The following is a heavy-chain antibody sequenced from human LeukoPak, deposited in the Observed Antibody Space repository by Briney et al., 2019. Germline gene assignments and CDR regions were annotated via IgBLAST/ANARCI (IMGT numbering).Heavy chain of an antibody. Sequence: PGGTLRLSCAASGFTFSSYSMNWVRQAPGKGREWVSVISLSSDPIDYAASVKGRFAVSRPNAKNSLYLQMNSLRAEDTAVYYCARDPLNYGGYGRGGRRFAYWGQGTLVTVSS. D-gene: IGHD5-12*01. CDR3: ARDPLNYGGYGRGGRRFAY. CDR2: ISLSSDPI. V-gene: IGHV3-48*01. CDR1: GFTFSSYS. J-gene: IGHJ4*02.